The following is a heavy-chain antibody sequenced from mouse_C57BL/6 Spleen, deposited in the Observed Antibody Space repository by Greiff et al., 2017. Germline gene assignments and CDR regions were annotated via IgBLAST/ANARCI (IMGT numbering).Heavy chain of an antibody. CDR2: IYPGSGST. V-gene: IGHV1-55*01. D-gene: IGHD4-1*01. J-gene: IGHJ2*01. Sequence: QVQLKESGAELVKPGASVKMSCKASGYTFTSYWITWVKQRPGQGLEWIGDIYPGSGSTNYNEKFKSKATLTVDTSSSTAYMQLSSLTSEDSAVYYCAREEVTGTNFDYWGQGTTLTVSS. CDR1: GYTFTSYW. CDR3: AREEVTGTNFDY.